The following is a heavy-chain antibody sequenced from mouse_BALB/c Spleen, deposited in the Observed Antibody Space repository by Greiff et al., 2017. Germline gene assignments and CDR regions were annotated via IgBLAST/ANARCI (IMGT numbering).Heavy chain of an antibody. D-gene: IGHD5-1*01. V-gene: IGHV14-3*02. J-gene: IGHJ2*01. CDR1: GFNIKDTY. CDR3: ARGTVPSLFDY. CDR2: INPANGNT. Sequence: VQLKESGAELVKPGASVKLSCTASGFNIKDTYMHWVKQRPEQDLEWIGRINPANGNTKYDPKFQGKATITADTSSNTAYLQLSSLTSEDTAVYYCARGTVPSLFDYWGQGTTLTVSS.